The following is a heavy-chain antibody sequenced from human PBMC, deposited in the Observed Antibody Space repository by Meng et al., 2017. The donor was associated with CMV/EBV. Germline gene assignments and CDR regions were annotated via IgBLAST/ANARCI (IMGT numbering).Heavy chain of an antibody. D-gene: IGHD2-2*01. V-gene: IGHV4-59*12. CDR2: IYYSGST. CDR1: GGSISSYY. Sequence: SETLSLTCTVSGGSISSYYWSWIRQPPGKGLEWIGYIYYSGSTNYNPSLKSRVTISVDTSKNQFSLKLSSVTAADTAVYYCARGYQVLLGYYGLDVWGQGATVTVSS. CDR3: ARGYQVLLGYYGLDV. J-gene: IGHJ6*02.